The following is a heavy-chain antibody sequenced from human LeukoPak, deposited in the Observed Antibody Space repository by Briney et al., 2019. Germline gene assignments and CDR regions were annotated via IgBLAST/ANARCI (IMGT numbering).Heavy chain of an antibody. Sequence: SETLPLTCAVYGGSFSGYYWSWIRQPPGKGLEWIGEINHSGSTNYNPSLKSRVTISVDTSKDQFSLKLSSVTAADTAVYYCASIHRLSSTSVSYGMDVWGKGTTVTVSS. CDR2: INHSGST. J-gene: IGHJ6*04. V-gene: IGHV4-34*01. D-gene: IGHD2-2*01. CDR3: ASIHRLSSTSVSYGMDV. CDR1: GGSFSGYY.